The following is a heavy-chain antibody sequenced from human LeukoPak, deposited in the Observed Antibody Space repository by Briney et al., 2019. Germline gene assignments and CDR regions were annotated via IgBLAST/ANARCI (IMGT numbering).Heavy chain of an antibody. CDR1: GGSFSGYY. CDR3: ARALSDTAPIREDYFDY. Sequence: PSETLSLTCAVYGGSFSGYYWSWIRQPPGKGLEWIGEINHSGGTNYNPSLKSRVTISVDTSKNQFSLKLSSVTAADTAVYYCARALSDTAPIREDYFDYWGQGTLVTVSS. J-gene: IGHJ4*02. V-gene: IGHV4-34*01. D-gene: IGHD5-18*01. CDR2: INHSGGT.